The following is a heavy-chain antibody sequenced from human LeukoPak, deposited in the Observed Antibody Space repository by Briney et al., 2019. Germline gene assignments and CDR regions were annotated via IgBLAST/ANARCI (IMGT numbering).Heavy chain of an antibody. V-gene: IGHV1-46*01. D-gene: IGHD3-3*01. J-gene: IGHJ4*02. Sequence: ASVKISCKASGYTFTSYYMHWVRQAPGQGLEWMGIINPGGGSTSYAQKFQGRVTMTRDTSTSTVYMELSSLRSEDTAVYYCARYFRVLRFYDYWGQGTLVTVSS. CDR2: INPGGGST. CDR3: ARYFRVLRFYDY. CDR1: GYTFTSYY.